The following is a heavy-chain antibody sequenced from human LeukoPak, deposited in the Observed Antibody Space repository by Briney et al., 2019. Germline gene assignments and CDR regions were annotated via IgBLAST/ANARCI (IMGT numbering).Heavy chain of an antibody. CDR1: GSSISSGGYY. J-gene: IGHJ6*03. CDR2: IYYSGST. V-gene: IGHV4-31*03. CDR3: ARDLTGTTDRYYYYMDV. D-gene: IGHD1-7*01. Sequence: SQTLSLTCTVSGSSISSGGYYWSWIRQHPGKGLEWIGYIYYSGSTYYNPSLKSRVTISVDTSKNQFSLKLSSVTAADTAVYYCARDLTGTTDRYYYYMDVWGKGTTVTVSS.